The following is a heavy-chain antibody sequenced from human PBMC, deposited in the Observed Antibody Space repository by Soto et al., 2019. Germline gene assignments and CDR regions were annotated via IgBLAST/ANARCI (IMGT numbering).Heavy chain of an antibody. CDR1: GGSISSGGYS. V-gene: IGHV4-30-2*05. Sequence: SETLSLTCAVSGGSISSGGYSWSWIRQPPGKGLEWIGYIYHSGSTYYNPSLEGRVTISVDTSKNQFSLKLSSVTAADTAVYYCARGITPEFDYWGQGTLVTVSS. CDR3: ARGITPEFDY. D-gene: IGHD3-16*01. CDR2: IYHSGST. J-gene: IGHJ4*02.